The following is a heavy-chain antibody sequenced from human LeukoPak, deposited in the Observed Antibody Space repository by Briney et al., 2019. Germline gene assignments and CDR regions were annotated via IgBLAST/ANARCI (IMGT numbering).Heavy chain of an antibody. CDR3: ARASSSWYVSLYYFDY. Sequence: ASVKVSCKASSYTFTSYGISWVRQAPGQGLEWMGWISAYNGNTNYAQKLQGRGTMTTDTSTSTAYMELRSLRPDDTAVYYCARASSSWYVSLYYFDYWGQGTLVTVSS. J-gene: IGHJ4*02. D-gene: IGHD6-13*01. CDR2: ISAYNGNT. CDR1: SYTFTSYG. V-gene: IGHV1-18*01.